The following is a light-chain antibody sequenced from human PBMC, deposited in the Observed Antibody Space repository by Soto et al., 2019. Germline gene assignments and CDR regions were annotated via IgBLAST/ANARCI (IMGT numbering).Light chain of an antibody. CDR2: DVY. V-gene: IGLV2-14*03. CDR1: RTDGDGHDY. J-gene: IGLJ1*01. CDR3: TSYTASSPFYV. Sequence: QSYLTQPASVSGSPGQSIAISCIGVRTDGDGHDYVSWYQQHPGQAPQLIIYDVYNWPSGVSDRFSGSKSGNTASLVISGLQAEDEADYFCTSYTASSPFYVFGAGTKVTVL.